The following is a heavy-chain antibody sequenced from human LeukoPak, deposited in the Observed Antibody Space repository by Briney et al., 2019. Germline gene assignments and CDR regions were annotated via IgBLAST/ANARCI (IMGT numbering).Heavy chain of an antibody. D-gene: IGHD2-2*01. CDR1: GGTFSSYA. J-gene: IGHJ5*02. CDR2: IIPIFGTA. CDR3: ARVGLGYCSSTSCPNWFDP. V-gene: IGHV1-69*05. Sequence: SVKVSCKASGGTFSSYAISWVRQAPGQGLEWMGGIIPIFGTANYAQKLQGRVTITTDESTSTAYMELSSLRSEDTAVYYCARVGLGYCSSTSCPNWFDPWGQGTLVTVSS.